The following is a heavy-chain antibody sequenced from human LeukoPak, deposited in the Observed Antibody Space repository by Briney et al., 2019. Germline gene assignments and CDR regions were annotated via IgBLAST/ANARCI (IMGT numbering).Heavy chain of an antibody. CDR1: GGSISSYY. CDR3: ARLYCGGLGWFDP. J-gene: IGHJ5*02. CDR2: IYTSGST. Sequence: SETLSLTCTVSGGSISSYYWSWIRQPPGKGLEWIGYIYTSGSTNYNPSLKSRVTISVDTSKNQFSLKLSSVTAADTAVYYCARLYCGGLGWFDPWRQGTLVTVSP. D-gene: IGHD2-21*01. V-gene: IGHV4-4*09.